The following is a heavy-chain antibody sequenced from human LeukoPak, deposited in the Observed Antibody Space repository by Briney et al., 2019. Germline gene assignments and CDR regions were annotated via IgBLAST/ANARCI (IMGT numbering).Heavy chain of an antibody. J-gene: IGHJ4*02. D-gene: IGHD3-10*01. V-gene: IGHV3-30*02. CDR2: IRYDGSNK. Sequence: QAGGSLRLSCAASGFTFSSYGMHWVRQAPGKGLEWVAFIRYDGSNKYYADSVKGRFTISRDNAKNSLYLQMNSLRAEDTAVYYCAREDYGSGSYYTFDYWGQGTLVTVSS. CDR1: GFTFSSYG. CDR3: AREDYGSGSYYTFDY.